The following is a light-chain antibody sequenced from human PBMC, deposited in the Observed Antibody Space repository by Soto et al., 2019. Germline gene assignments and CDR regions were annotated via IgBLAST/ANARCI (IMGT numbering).Light chain of an antibody. V-gene: IGKV3-20*01. CDR1: QSVSSSY. CDR2: VAS. Sequence: EIVVTQSPGTLSLSPGERATLSCRASQSVSSSYLAWYQQKPGQAPRLLIYVASSRATGIPDRFSGSGSGTYFTLTISSLEPEVFSVCYCQQYGSSPLTFGGGTKVEIK. CDR3: QQYGSSPLT. J-gene: IGKJ4*01.